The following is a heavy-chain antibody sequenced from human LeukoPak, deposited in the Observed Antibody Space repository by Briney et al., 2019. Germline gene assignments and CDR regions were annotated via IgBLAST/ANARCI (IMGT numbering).Heavy chain of an antibody. CDR3: ARTGMAAVTYLDL. J-gene: IGHJ2*01. CDR1: GVSVSSGSYY. CDR2: IYYSGST. Sequence: SATLSLNCTVSGVSVSSGSYYRRWIRQPPGKGLEWIGYIYYSGSTNYNPSLQSRVTISVDTSKNQFALRLRSVPAAVTAVYYCARTGMAAVTYLDLWGRGTLVTVSS. V-gene: IGHV4-61*01. D-gene: IGHD4-17*01.